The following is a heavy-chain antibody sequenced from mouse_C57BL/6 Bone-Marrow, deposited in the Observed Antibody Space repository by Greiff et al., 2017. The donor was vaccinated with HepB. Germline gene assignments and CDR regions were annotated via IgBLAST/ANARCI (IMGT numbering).Heavy chain of an antibody. CDR2: IYPGGGYT. Sequence: VQLQQSGAELVRPGTSVKMSCKASGYTFTNYWIGWAKQRPGHGLEWIGDIYPGGGYTNYNEKFKGKATLTADKSSSTAYMQFSSLTSEDSAIYYCARGDWDWYCDVWGTGTTVTVSS. V-gene: IGHV1-63*01. CDR1: GYTFTNYW. J-gene: IGHJ1*03. D-gene: IGHD4-1*01. CDR3: ARGDWDWYCDV.